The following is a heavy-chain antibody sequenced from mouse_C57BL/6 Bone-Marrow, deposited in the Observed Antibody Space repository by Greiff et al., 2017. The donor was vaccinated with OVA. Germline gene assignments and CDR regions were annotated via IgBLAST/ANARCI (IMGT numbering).Heavy chain of an antibody. V-gene: IGHV6-3*01. J-gene: IGHJ1*03. CDR1: GFTFSNYW. CDR3: TVSHYGSSYDWYFDV. CDR2: IRLKSDNYAT. Sequence: EVKLMESGGGLVQPGGSMKLSCVASGFTFSNYWMNWVRQSPEKGLEWVAQIRLKSDNYATHYAESVKGRFTISRDDSKSSVYLQMNNLRAEDTGIYYCTVSHYGSSYDWYFDVWGTGTTVTVSS. D-gene: IGHD1-1*01.